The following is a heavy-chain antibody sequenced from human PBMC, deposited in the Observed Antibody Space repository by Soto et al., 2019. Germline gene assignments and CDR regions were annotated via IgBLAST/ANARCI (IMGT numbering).Heavy chain of an antibody. CDR1: GFTFSSYG. V-gene: IGHV3-23*01. J-gene: IGHJ4*02. D-gene: IGHD1-7*01. Sequence: EVQLLASGGGLVQPGGSLRLSCAASGFTFSSYGMTWVRQAPGKGLEWVSFSSATGAGTYYADSVKGRFTISRDNSKNTLYLQMTSLRADATAVYYCAKDRRAGGNYGFYSDFWGQGALVIVSS. CDR3: AKDRRAGGNYGFYSDF. CDR2: SSATGAGT.